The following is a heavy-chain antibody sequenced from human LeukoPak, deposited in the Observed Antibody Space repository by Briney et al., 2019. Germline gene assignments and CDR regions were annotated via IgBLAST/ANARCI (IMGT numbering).Heavy chain of an antibody. CDR2: ISSSRSTI. D-gene: IGHD1-1*01. J-gene: IGHJ4*02. CDR3: ARGGYGPDY. CDR1: GFTFSSYS. V-gene: IGHV3-48*01. Sequence: GGSLRRSCAASGFTFSSYSMNWVRQAPGKGLEWVSYISSSRSTIYYADSVKGRFTISRDNAKNSLYLQMNSLRAEDTAVYYCARGGYGPDYWGQGTLVTVSS.